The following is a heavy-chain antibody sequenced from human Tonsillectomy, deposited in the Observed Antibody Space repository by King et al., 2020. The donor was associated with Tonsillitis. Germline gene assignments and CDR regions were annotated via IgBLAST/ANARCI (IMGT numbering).Heavy chain of an antibody. D-gene: IGHD3-10*01. Sequence: QLVQSGPEVKKPGSSVKVSCKTSGGTFKTRGISWVRQAPGQGLEWMGGIIPLFASVNYPQKFQGRVSMTADESTSTAYMELSSLRFEDTAVYYCATDNYGSALNYFDYWGQGTLVTVSS. J-gene: IGHJ4*02. V-gene: IGHV1-69*01. CDR2: IIPLFASV. CDR3: ATDNYGSALNYFDY. CDR1: GGTFKTRG.